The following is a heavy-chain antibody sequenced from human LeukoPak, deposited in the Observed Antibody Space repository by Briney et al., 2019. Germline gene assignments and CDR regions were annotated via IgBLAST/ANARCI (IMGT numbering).Heavy chain of an antibody. J-gene: IGHJ6*03. Sequence: ASVKVSCKASGYTFTSYGISWVRQAPGQGLEWMGWISAYNGNTNYAQKLQGRVTMTTDTSTSTAYMELRSLRSDDTAVYYCARDFFRYCSSTSCSTDYYMDVWGKGTTVTVSS. CDR3: ARDFFRYCSSTSCSTDYYMDV. CDR2: ISAYNGNT. D-gene: IGHD2-2*01. CDR1: GYTFTSYG. V-gene: IGHV1-18*01.